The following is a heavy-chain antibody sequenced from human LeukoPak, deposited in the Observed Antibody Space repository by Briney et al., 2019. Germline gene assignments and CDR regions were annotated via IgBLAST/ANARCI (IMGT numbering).Heavy chain of an antibody. V-gene: IGHV3-23*01. CDR3: AKIMALYCSGGSCNEIDY. CDR1: GFTFSSYA. Sequence: GGSLRLSCAASGFTFSSYAMSWVRQAPGQGLEWVSTISHSAYTTYYADSVKGRITISRDNSKNTLYLQMNSLRADDTAVYYCAKIMALYCSGGSCNEIDYWGQGTLVTVSS. J-gene: IGHJ4*02. D-gene: IGHD2-15*01. CDR2: ISHSAYTT.